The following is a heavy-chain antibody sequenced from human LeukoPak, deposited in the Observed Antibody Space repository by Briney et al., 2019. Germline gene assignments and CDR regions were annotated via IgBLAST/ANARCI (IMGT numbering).Heavy chain of an antibody. V-gene: IGHV3-48*02. CDR1: GFTFSSYS. CDR2: ISSSSSTI. D-gene: IGHD6-19*01. Sequence: GGSLRLSCAASGFTFSSYSMNWVRQAPGKGLEWVSYISSSSSTIYYADSVKGQFTISRDNAKNSLYLQMNSLRDEDTAVYYCARGGSSGWKRKKTNWFDPWGQGTLVTVSS. CDR3: ARGGSSGWKRKKTNWFDP. J-gene: IGHJ5*02.